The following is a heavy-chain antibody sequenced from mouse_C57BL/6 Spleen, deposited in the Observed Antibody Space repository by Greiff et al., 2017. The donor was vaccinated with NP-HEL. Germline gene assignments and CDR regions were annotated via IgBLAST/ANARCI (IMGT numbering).Heavy chain of an antibody. V-gene: IGHV3-6*01. CDR2: ISYDGSN. J-gene: IGHJ2*01. CDR1: GYSITSGYY. D-gene: IGHD1-1*01. Sequence: DVKLQESGPGLVKPSQSLSLTCSVTGYSITSGYYWNWIRQFPGNKLEWMGYISYDGSNNYNPSLKNRISITRDTSKNQFFLKLNSVTTEDTATYYCARDAITTVVRFDYWGQGTTLTVSS. CDR3: ARDAITTVVRFDY.